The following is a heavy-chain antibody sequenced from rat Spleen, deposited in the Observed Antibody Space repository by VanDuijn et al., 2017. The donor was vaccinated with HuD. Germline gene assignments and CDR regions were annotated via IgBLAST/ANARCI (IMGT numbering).Heavy chain of an antibody. D-gene: IGHD1-9*01. J-gene: IGHJ2*01. V-gene: IGHV5-29*01. CDR2: ISSDGART. CDR1: GFTFTDFF. CDR3: ARRHYGYTDYFDY. Sequence: EVQLVESDGGLVQPGRSLKLSCAASGFTFTDFFMAWVRQAPTMGLEWVATISSDGARTYYRDSVRGRFTISRDDAKSTLSLQMDSLRSEDTATYYCARRHYGYTDYFDYWGQGVMVTVSS.